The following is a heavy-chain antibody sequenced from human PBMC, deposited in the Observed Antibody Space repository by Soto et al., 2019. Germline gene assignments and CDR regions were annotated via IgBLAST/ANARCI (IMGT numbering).Heavy chain of an antibody. CDR1: RGTFSSYA. Sequence: SVKVSCQASRGTFSSYAISWVRQAPGQGLEWMGGIVPMFATSHYTQKFQGRVTITADGSTNTAYMELSSLRSEDTAVYYCARSFGPNRYGSGWPFWGQGTLVTVSS. D-gene: IGHD6-19*01. CDR3: ARSFGPNRYGSGWPF. J-gene: IGHJ4*02. V-gene: IGHV1-69*13. CDR2: IVPMFATS.